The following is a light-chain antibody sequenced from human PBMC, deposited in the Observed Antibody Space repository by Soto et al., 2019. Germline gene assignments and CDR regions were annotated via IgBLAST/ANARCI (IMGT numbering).Light chain of an antibody. J-gene: IGKJ1*01. V-gene: IGKV3-20*01. Sequence: EIVLTQSPCTLSLSPGERATLSCGASQTVTSNYLAWYQQKPGQAPRLLIFGASIRVTGIPDRFIGSGSGTDFTLTISGLEPEDIAVYYCQQYGSSPQTFGQGTKVDIK. CDR2: GAS. CDR1: QTVTSNY. CDR3: QQYGSSPQT.